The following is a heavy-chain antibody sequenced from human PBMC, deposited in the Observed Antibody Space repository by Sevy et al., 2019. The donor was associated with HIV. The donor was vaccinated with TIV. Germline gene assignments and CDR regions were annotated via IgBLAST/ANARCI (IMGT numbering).Heavy chain of an antibody. CDR3: ARGFYYYSSGNYYAMDV. J-gene: IGHJ6*02. D-gene: IGHD3-22*01. V-gene: IGHV1-69*13. CDR1: GGSFSSYA. CDR2: IIPIFGTA. Sequence: ASVKVSCKASGGSFSSYAICWVRQAPGQGLEWMGGIIPIFGTANYAQKFQGRVPITADESTSTAYMDLSSLRSEDTAVYYCARGFYYYSSGNYYAMDVWGQGTTVTVSS.